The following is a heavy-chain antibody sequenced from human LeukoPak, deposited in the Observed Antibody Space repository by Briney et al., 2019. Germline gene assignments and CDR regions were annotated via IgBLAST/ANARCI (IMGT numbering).Heavy chain of an antibody. CDR2: MNPNSGNT. CDR1: GYTFTSYD. CDR3: ARAASWKDGDAFEI. J-gene: IGHJ3*02. V-gene: IGHV1-8*01. D-gene: IGHD1-1*01. Sequence: ASVKVSCKASGYTFTSYDFNWVRQATGQGLEWMGWMNPNSGNTGSAQKFQGRVTMTRNTSISTAYMELSSLRSDDTAVYYCARAASWKDGDAFEILGQGTVVTVSS.